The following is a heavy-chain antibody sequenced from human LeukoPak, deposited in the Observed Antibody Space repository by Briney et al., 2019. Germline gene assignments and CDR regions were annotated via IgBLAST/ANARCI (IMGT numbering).Heavy chain of an antibody. CDR3: ATLNAGYYYDSSGYSNWFDP. V-gene: IGHV1-46*01. J-gene: IGHJ5*02. Sequence: GASVKVSCKASGYTFTSYYMHWVRQAPGQGLEWMGIINPSGGSTSYAQKFQGRVTMTRDTSTSTVYMELSSLRSEDTAVYYCATLNAGYYYDSSGYSNWFDPWGQGTLVTVSS. D-gene: IGHD3-22*01. CDR1: GYTFTSYY. CDR2: INPSGGST.